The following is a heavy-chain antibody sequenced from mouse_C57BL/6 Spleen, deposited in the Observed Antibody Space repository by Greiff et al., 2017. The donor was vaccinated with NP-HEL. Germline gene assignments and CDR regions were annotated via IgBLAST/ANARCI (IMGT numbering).Heavy chain of an antibody. V-gene: IGHV1-81*01. CDR3: ARMTTVVPYCFDY. CDR2: IYPRSGNT. J-gene: IGHJ2*01. CDR1: GYTFTSYG. Sequence: QVQLKQSGAELARPGASVKLSCKASGYTFTSYGISWVKQRTGQGLEWIGEIYPRSGNTYYNEKFKGKATLTADKSSSTAYMELRSLTSEDSAVYFCARMTTVVPYCFDYWGQGTTLTVSS. D-gene: IGHD1-1*01.